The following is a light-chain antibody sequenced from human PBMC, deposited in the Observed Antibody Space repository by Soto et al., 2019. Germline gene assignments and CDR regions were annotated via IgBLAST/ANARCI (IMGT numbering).Light chain of an antibody. J-gene: IGKJ5*01. V-gene: IGKV1-5*03. CDR3: QQRSSWPPTIT. Sequence: DIQMTQSPSTLSASVGDRVTITCRASQTIDNWLAWYQQIPGKAPNLLIYKVSSLDSGVPSRFSGSGSGTEFTLTITSLQPEDFAVYYCQQRSSWPPTITFGQGTRLDIK. CDR1: QTIDNW. CDR2: KVS.